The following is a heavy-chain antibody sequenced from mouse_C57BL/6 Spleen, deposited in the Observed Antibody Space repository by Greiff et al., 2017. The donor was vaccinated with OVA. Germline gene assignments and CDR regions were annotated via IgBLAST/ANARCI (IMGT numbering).Heavy chain of an antibody. V-gene: IGHV1-50*01. CDR2: IDPSDSYT. D-gene: IGHD5-5*01. CDR3: ARRRSDYLFAY. J-gene: IGHJ3*01. CDR1: GYTFTSYW. Sequence: QVQLQQPGAELVKPGASVKLSCKASGYTFTSYWMQWVKQRPGQGLEWIGEIDPSDSYTNYNQKFKGKATLTVDTSSSTAYMQLSSLTSEDSAVYYCARRRSDYLFAYWGQGTLVTVSA.